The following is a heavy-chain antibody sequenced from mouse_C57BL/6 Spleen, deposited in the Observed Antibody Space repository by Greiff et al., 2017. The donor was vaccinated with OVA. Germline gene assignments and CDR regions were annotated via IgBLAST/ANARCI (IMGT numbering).Heavy chain of an antibody. Sequence: EVKLQESGPGLVKPSQSLSLTCSVTGYSITSGYYWNWIRQFPGNKLEWMGYISYDGSNNYNPSLKNRISITRDTSRNQFFLKLNSVTTEDTATYYCGRVGGYYYAMDYWGQGTSVTVSS. CDR3: GRVGGYYYAMDY. D-gene: IGHD3-3*01. V-gene: IGHV3-6*01. CDR2: ISYDGSN. J-gene: IGHJ4*01. CDR1: GYSITSGYY.